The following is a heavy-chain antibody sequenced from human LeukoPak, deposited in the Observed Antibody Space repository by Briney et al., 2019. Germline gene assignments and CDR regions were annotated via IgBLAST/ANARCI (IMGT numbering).Heavy chain of an antibody. CDR1: GYTFTGYY. CDR2: INPNSGGT. D-gene: IGHD3-10*01. J-gene: IGHJ5*02. CDR3: ARGRLGTWFGELKA. Sequence: ASVKVSCKASGYTFTGYYMHWVRQAPGQGLEWMGWINPNSGGTNYAQKFQGRVTMTRDTSISTAYMELSSLRSDDTAVYYCARGRLGTWFGELKAWGQGTLVTVSS. V-gene: IGHV1-2*02.